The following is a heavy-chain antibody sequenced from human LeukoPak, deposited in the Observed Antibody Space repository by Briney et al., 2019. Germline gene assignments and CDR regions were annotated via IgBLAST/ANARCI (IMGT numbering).Heavy chain of an antibody. CDR3: ASRIAVAVDL. J-gene: IGHJ5*02. CDR1: GYTFTGYF. V-gene: IGHV1-2*02. D-gene: IGHD6-19*01. Sequence: GASVKVSCKASGYTFTGYFMHWVRQAPGQGLEWMGWFKPSNGDTNYAQKFQGRVTMTRDTSINTAYMELSRLRSDDTAVYYCASRIAVAVDLWGQGTLVTVSS. CDR2: FKPSNGDT.